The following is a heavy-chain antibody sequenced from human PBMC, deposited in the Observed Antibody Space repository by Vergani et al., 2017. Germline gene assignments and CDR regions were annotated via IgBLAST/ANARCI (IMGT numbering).Heavy chain of an antibody. D-gene: IGHD3-3*02. V-gene: IGHV3-33*03. CDR1: GFTFSQYS. Sequence: QVRLQQSGGGVVQPGRSLRLSCSASGFTFSQYSMYWVRQAPGKGLEWVALIWFDGSDTYYSDSVKGRFTVSRDNSENTVSLQMNSLRTEDTAIYYWAKTITIFGETFAVDAFDIWGQGSMVTVSP. CDR2: IWFDGSDT. J-gene: IGHJ3*02. CDR3: AKTITIFGETFAVDAFDI.